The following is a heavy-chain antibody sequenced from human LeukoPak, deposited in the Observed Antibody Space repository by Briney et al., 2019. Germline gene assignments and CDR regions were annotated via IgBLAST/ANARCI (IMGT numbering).Heavy chain of an antibody. V-gene: IGHV1-8*01. Sequence: ASVKVSCKASGYTFTSYDINWVRQATGQGLEWMGWMNPNSGNTGYAQKFQGRVTMTRNTSISTAYMVLSSLRSEDTAVYYCARGTIAHQRWLQFRRREAWSVPDYWGQGTLVTVSS. CDR2: MNPNSGNT. J-gene: IGHJ4*02. D-gene: IGHD5-24*01. CDR3: ARGTIAHQRWLQFRRREAWSVPDY. CDR1: GYTFTSYD.